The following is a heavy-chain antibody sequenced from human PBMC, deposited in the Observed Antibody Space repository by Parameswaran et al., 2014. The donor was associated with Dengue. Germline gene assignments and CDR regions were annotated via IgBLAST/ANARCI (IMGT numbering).Heavy chain of an antibody. V-gene: IGHV1-2*02. CDR3: ARDFAPDCTSTSCPVDY. Sequence: PGASVKVSCKASGYTFTGYYMHWVRQAPGQGLEWMGWINPNTGGTNYAQKFQGRVTMTRDTSISTAYMELSRLRSDDTAVYYCARDFAPDCTSTSCPVDYWGQGTLVTVSS. D-gene: IGHD2-2*01. CDR2: INPNTGGT. CDR1: GYTFTGYY. J-gene: IGHJ4*02.